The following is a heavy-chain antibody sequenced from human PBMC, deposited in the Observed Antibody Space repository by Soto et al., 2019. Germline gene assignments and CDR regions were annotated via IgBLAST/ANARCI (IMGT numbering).Heavy chain of an antibody. J-gene: IGHJ4*02. CDR2: ISGSGGST. Sequence: EVQLLESGGGLVQPGGSLRLSCAASGFTFSSYAMSWVRQAPGKGLEWVSAISGSGGSTYYADSVKGRFTISRDNXTNTLYLQMNSLRAEDTAVYYCAKDNDRGVINYFDYWGQGTLVTVSS. CDR3: AKDNDRGVINYFDY. CDR1: GFTFSSYA. V-gene: IGHV3-23*01. D-gene: IGHD3-10*02.